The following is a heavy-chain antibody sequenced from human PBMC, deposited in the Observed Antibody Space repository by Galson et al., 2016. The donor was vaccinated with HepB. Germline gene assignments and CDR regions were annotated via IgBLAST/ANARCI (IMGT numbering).Heavy chain of an antibody. D-gene: IGHD5-18*01. V-gene: IGHV3-48*02. CDR1: GFTFSSYS. Sequence: SLRLSCAASGFTFSSYSMNWVRQAPGKGLEWVSYISRNSLTTHYADSVKGRFTISRDSAKNSLYLQMNSLRDEDTAVYYCATALGIHDYYGMDVWGQGTTVTVSS. CDR3: ATALGIHDYYGMDV. CDR2: ISRNSLTT. J-gene: IGHJ6*02.